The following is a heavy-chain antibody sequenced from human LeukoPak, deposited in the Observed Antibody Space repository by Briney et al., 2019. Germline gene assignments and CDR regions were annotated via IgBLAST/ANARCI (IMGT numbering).Heavy chain of an antibody. J-gene: IGHJ5*02. CDR1: GGSISSYY. CDR3: ARSYGSGSFWFDP. V-gene: IGHV4-59*01. CDR2: ISYSGST. Sequence: SETLSLTCTVSGGSISSYYWTWIRQPPGKGLEWIGYISYSGSTNYNPSLRSRVTISIDTSKNQFSLKLSSVTAADTAVYYCARSYGSGSFWFDPWGQGTLVTVSS. D-gene: IGHD3-10*01.